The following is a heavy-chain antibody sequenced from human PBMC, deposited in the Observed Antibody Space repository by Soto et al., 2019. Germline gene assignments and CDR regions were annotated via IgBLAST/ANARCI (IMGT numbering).Heavy chain of an antibody. CDR1: GGSISSYY. CDR3: ARGPGDIVATMAGGFDY. Sequence: QVQLQESGPGLVKPSETLSLTCTVSGGSISSYYWSWIRQPPGKGLEWIGYIYYSGSTNYNPSLKSRVTISVDTSKNQFSLKLSSVTAADTAVYYCARGPGDIVATMAGGFDYWGQGTLVTVSS. J-gene: IGHJ4*02. CDR2: IYYSGST. V-gene: IGHV4-59*01. D-gene: IGHD5-12*01.